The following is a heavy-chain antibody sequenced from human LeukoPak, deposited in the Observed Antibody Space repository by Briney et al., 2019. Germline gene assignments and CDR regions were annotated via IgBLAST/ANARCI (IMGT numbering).Heavy chain of an antibody. Sequence: SETLSLTCTVSGGSVSSGSYYWSWIRQPPGKGLEWIGYIYYSGSTYYNPSLKSRVTISVDTSKNQFSLKLSSVTAADTAVYYCASIGYYDSSGYLDYWGQGTLVTVSS. V-gene: IGHV4-39*01. D-gene: IGHD3-22*01. J-gene: IGHJ4*02. CDR2: IYYSGST. CDR1: GGSVSSGSYY. CDR3: ASIGYYDSSGYLDY.